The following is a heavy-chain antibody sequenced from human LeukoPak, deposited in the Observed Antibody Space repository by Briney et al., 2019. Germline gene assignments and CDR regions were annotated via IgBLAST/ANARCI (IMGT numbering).Heavy chain of an antibody. CDR3: ATYRQVLLPFES. CDR2: IFPSGGEI. J-gene: IGHJ4*02. Sequence: GGSLSLSCAASGFTFSTFAMIWVRQPPAKGLKRLSSIFPSGGEIHYADSVRGRFTISRDNSKSTLSLQMNSLRAEDTAIYYCATYRQVLLPFESWGQGTLVTVSS. CDR1: GFTFSTFA. V-gene: IGHV3-23*01. D-gene: IGHD2-8*02.